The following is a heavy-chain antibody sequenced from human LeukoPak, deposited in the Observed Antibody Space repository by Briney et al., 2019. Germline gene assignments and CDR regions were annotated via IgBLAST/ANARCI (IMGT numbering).Heavy chain of an antibody. D-gene: IGHD1-26*01. CDR3: ARDVGPYGGTPGDD. Sequence: GGSLRLSCECSGLTFSDHWMHGVRQAPSKGLVWVARIKSDGSEASYVDAVRGRFVISRDNSRNMLFLLMNNVRDDDTAMYFCARDVGPYGGTPGDDWGQGTQVIVSS. CDR1: GLTFSDHW. CDR2: IKSDGSEA. J-gene: IGHJ4*02. V-gene: IGHV3-74*01.